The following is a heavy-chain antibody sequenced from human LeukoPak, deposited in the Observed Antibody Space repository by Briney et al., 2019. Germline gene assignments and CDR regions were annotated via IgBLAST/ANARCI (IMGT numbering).Heavy chain of an antibody. Sequence: PGGSLRLSCAASGFTFDDYGMSWVRQAPGKGLVWVSCISSDGSSTNYADSVKGRFSISRDNAKNTLYLHMNSLRAEDTALYYCARPMISVMSLGADFWGQGSLVTVSS. CDR2: ISSDGSST. D-gene: IGHD3/OR15-3a*01. V-gene: IGHV3-74*01. CDR1: GFTFDDYG. J-gene: IGHJ4*02. CDR3: ARPMISVMSLGADF.